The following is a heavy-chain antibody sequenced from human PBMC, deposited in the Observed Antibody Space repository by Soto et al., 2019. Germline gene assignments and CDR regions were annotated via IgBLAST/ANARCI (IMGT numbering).Heavy chain of an antibody. D-gene: IGHD2-8*01. V-gene: IGHV4-34*01. J-gene: IGHJ4*02. CDR2: INHSGST. Sequence: SETLSLACSFYGGSFSGYYWRWIRHPPGNGLCGIGEINHSGSTNYNPSLKSRVTISVDTSKNQFSLKLSSVTAADTAVYYCARGYCTNGVCYQFAYWGQGTLVTVSS. CDR1: GGSFSGYY. CDR3: ARGYCTNGVCYQFAY.